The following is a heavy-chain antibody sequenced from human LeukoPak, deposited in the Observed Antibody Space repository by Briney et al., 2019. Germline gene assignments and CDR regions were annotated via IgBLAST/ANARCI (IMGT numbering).Heavy chain of an antibody. J-gene: IGHJ6*03. Sequence: GGSLRLSCAASGFTFSSYGMHWVRQAPGKGLEWVAIVWYDGSNKYYADSVKGRFTISRDNSKNTLYLQMNSLRAEDTAVYYCARGGKTPVTMSRAVPIGYYYMDVWGKGTTVTVSS. CDR1: GFTFSSYG. D-gene: IGHD4-17*01. CDR3: ARGGKTPVTMSRAVPIGYYYMDV. V-gene: IGHV3-33*01. CDR2: VWYDGSNK.